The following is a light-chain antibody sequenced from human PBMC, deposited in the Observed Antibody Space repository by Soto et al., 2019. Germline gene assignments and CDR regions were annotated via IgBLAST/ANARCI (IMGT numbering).Light chain of an antibody. V-gene: IGLV2-23*01. Sequence: QSALTQPASVSGSPGQSITISCTGTSSDVGSYNLVSWYQQHPGKAPQRIIYEGTKRPSGVSNRFSGSKSGNTASLTISGLQAEDEANYYCCSYAGSNSHVIFGGGTKLTVL. CDR2: EGT. CDR1: SSDVGSYNL. CDR3: CSYAGSNSHVI. J-gene: IGLJ2*01.